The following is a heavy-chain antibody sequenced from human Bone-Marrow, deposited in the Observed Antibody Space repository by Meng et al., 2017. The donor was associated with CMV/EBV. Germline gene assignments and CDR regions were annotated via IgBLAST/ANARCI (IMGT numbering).Heavy chain of an antibody. Sequence: ASVKVSCKASGVTFNTYFINWVRQAPGQGLEWLGWIAVYNGDTNYAQSLQGRVTMTADTSTTTAYMQLTSLRPDDTAVYYCARRGYCSSTSCFDHWGQGTLVTVSS. J-gene: IGHJ4*02. D-gene: IGHD2-2*01. CDR1: GVTFNTYF. CDR3: ARRGYCSSTSCFDH. V-gene: IGHV1-18*01. CDR2: IAVYNGDT.